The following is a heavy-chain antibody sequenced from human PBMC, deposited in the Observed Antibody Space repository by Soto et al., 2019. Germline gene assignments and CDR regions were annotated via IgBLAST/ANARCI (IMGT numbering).Heavy chain of an antibody. V-gene: IGHV3-73*02. CDR2: IRSKANSYET. J-gene: IGHJ3*02. CDR1: GFTFSGYA. D-gene: IGHD6-13*01. CDR3: TSWAGSSWYDDSFDI. Sequence: EVQLVESGGGLVQPGGALILSCAASGFTFSGYAMHWVRQASGKGLEWVGRIRSKANSYETAYGASVKGRFTIYRDYSMNTAYLQINSLKTEDMAVYYCTSWAGSSWYDDSFDIWGQGTMVTVSS.